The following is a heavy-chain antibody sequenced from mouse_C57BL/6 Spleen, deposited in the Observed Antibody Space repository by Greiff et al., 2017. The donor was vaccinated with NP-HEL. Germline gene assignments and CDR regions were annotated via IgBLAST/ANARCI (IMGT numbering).Heavy chain of an antibody. J-gene: IGHJ4*01. Sequence: QVQLQQSGPELVKPGASVQISCKASGYAFSSSWMNWVKQRPGTGLEWIGRIYPGDGDTNYNGKFKGKATLTADKSSSTAYMQLSSLTSEDSAVYFCAGSDDDGGYAMDYWGQGTSVTVSS. CDR2: IYPGDGDT. CDR3: AGSDDDGGYAMDY. V-gene: IGHV1-82*01. D-gene: IGHD2-4*01. CDR1: GYAFSSSW.